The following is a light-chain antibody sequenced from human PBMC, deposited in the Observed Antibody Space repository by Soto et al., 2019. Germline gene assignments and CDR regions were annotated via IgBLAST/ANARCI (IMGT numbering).Light chain of an antibody. CDR1: QSVSSN. V-gene: IGKV3-15*01. J-gene: IGKJ4*01. Sequence: VVMTQSPATLSLSPGERATLSCRASQSVSSNLAWYQQKPGQAPRLLIYGASTRATDIPARFSGSGSGTEFTLTISSLQSEDFAVYYCQQYNNWPPLTFGGGNKVEI. CDR2: GAS. CDR3: QQYNNWPPLT.